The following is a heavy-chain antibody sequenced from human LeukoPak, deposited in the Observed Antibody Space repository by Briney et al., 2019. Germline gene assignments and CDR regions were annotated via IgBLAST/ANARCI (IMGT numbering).Heavy chain of an antibody. J-gene: IGHJ4*02. D-gene: IGHD6-19*01. Sequence: PGGSLRLSCAASGFTFSDYYMSWIRQAPGKGLEWVSYISSSGSTIYYADSVKGRFTISRDKSRNSLYLQMKGLRVDDTAVYFCARGTSGWYYSASWGQGCLVTGSS. CDR2: ISSSGSTI. CDR1: GFTFSDYY. V-gene: IGHV3-11*01. CDR3: ARGTSGWYYSAS.